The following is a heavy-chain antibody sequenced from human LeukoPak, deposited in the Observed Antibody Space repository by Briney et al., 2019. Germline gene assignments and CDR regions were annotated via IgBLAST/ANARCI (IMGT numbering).Heavy chain of an antibody. D-gene: IGHD2-2*01. CDR3: ARDLGIVVVPAA. CDR2: TNPNSGGT. V-gene: IGHV1-2*02. CDR1: GYTFTGYY. Sequence: ASVKVSCKASGYTFTGYYMHWVRQAPGQGLEWMGWTNPNSGGTNYAQKFQGRVTMTRDTSISTAYMELSRLRSDDTAVYYCARDLGIVVVPAAWGQGTLVTVSS. J-gene: IGHJ5*02.